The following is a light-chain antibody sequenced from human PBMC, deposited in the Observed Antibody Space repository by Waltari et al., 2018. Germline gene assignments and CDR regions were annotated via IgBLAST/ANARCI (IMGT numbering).Light chain of an antibody. CDR2: GAS. V-gene: IGKV3-20*01. CDR3: QHYVRLPAT. J-gene: IGKJ1*01. CDR1: QSVSRT. Sequence: EIVLTQSPGPLSLSPGERATPSCRASQSVSRTLAWYQQKPGQAPKLLIYGASIRATGIPDRFTGSGSGTDFSLTISSLEPEDFAIYFCQHYVRLPATFGQGTKVEIK.